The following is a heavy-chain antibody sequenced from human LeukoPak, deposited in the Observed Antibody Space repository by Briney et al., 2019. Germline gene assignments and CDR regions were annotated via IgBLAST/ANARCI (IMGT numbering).Heavy chain of an antibody. CDR1: GYTFTSYY. Sequence: ASVKVSCKASGYTFTSYYMHWVRQAPGQGLEWMGIINPSGGSTSYAQKFQGRVTMTRDMSTSTVYMELSSLRSEDTAVYYCARDVGVSSSSHYYYYYCMDVWGKGTTVTVSS. J-gene: IGHJ6*03. CDR2: INPSGGST. D-gene: IGHD6-6*01. V-gene: IGHV1-46*01. CDR3: ARDVGVSSSSHYYYYYCMDV.